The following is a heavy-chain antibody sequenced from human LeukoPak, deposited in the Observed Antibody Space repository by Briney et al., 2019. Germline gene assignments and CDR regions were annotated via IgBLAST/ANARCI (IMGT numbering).Heavy chain of an antibody. Sequence: EASVKVSCKASGYTFTGYYMHWVRQAPGQGLEWMGWINPNSGGTNYAQKFQGRVTMTRDMSTSTVYMELSSLRSEDTAAYYCARGYDSSGYYYGSSDYWGQGTLVTVSS. J-gene: IGHJ4*02. CDR3: ARGYDSSGYYYGSSDY. D-gene: IGHD3-22*01. V-gene: IGHV1-2*02. CDR1: GYTFTGYY. CDR2: INPNSGGT.